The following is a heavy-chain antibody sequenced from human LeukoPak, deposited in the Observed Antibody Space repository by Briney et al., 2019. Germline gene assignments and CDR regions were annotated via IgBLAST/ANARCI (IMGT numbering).Heavy chain of an antibody. CDR1: GGSISSGDYY. Sequence: SETLSLTCTVSGGSISSGDYYWSWIRQPPGKGLEWIGYIYYSGSTYYNPSLKSRVTISVDTSKNQFSLKLSSVTAADTAVYYCARALYGEYDFDYWGQGTLVTVSS. V-gene: IGHV4-30-4*01. J-gene: IGHJ4*02. D-gene: IGHD4-17*01. CDR3: ARALYGEYDFDY. CDR2: IYYSGST.